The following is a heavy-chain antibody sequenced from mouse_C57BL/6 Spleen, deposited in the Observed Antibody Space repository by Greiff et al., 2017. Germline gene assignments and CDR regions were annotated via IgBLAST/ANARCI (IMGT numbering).Heavy chain of an antibody. CDR1: GFTFSSYG. V-gene: IGHV5-6*01. CDR2: LSSGGSYP. D-gene: IGHD1-1*01. CDR3: ARHQRNYYGSSYWFAY. J-gene: IGHJ3*01. Sequence: EVQVVESGGDLVKPGGSLKLSCAASGFTFSSYGMSWVRQTPDQRLEWVATLSSGGSYPYYPDSVKGRFTIAREKAKNTLYLQMSSLKSEDTAMEYGARHQRNYYGSSYWFAYWGQGNMVTVSA.